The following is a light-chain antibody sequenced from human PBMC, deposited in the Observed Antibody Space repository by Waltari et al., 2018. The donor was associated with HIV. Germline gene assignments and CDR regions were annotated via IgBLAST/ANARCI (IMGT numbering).Light chain of an antibody. CDR1: QDISSL. V-gene: IGKV1-9*01. Sequence: DIQLTQSPSFLSTSIGDRVTITCRASQDISSLVAWYQQQPGKPPKLLIYAASALQSGVSSRFSGSGSETEFTLTISSLQPEDFAIYFCQQLKSSPMTFGQGTRLETK. J-gene: IGKJ5*01. CDR3: QQLKSSPMT. CDR2: AAS.